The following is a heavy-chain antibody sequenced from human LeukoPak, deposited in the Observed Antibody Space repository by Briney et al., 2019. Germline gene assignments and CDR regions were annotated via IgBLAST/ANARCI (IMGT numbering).Heavy chain of an antibody. CDR1: GITFSTYA. CDR2: ISGSAAST. V-gene: IGHV3-23*01. J-gene: IGHJ3*02. CDR3: AKDPVNWGQDSGTFDI. Sequence: GGSLRLSCAASGITFSTYAMNWVRQAPGKGLEWVSVISGSAASTSYADSVKGRFTISRDNSRNTLYLQMNNLRAEDTAVYYCAKDPVNWGQDSGTFDIWGQGTMVTVSS. D-gene: IGHD3-16*01.